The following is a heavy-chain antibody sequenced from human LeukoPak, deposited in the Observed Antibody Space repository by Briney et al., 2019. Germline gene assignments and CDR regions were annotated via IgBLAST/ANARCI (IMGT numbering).Heavy chain of an antibody. Sequence: GGSLRLSCAASGFTFSSYGMHWVRQAPGKGLEWVAVIWYDGSNKYYADSVKGRFTISGDNSKNTLYLQMNSLRAEDTAVYYCARDGGWYGDPYYYYGMDVWGQGTTVTVSS. CDR2: IWYDGSNK. CDR1: GFTFSSYG. D-gene: IGHD6-19*01. CDR3: ARDGGWYGDPYYYYGMDV. J-gene: IGHJ6*02. V-gene: IGHV3-33*08.